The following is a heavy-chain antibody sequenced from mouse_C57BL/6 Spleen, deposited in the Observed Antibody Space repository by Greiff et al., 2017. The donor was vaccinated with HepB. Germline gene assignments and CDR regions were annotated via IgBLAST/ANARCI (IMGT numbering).Heavy chain of an antibody. CDR3: AKDMVTTRAMDY. J-gene: IGHJ4*01. CDR1: GFTFSDYG. V-gene: IGHV5-17*01. CDR2: ISSGSSTI. D-gene: IGHD2-2*01. Sequence: EVQVVESGGGLVKPGGSLKLSCAASGFTFSDYGMHWVRQAPEKGLEWVAYISSGSSTIYYADTVKGRFTISRDNAKNTLFLQMTSLRSEDTAMYYCAKDMVTTRAMDYWGQGTSVTVSS.